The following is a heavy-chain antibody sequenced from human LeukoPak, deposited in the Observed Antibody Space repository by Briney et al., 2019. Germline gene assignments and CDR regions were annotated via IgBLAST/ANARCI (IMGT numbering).Heavy chain of an antibody. Sequence: GGSLRLSCAASGFIVSNYAMSWVRQAPGKGLEWVSAIGPNGNTYYADSVKGRFTISRDNFKNTLYLQTNSLRADDTALYYCAKRLAQTKGFDYWGQGILVTVSS. V-gene: IGHV3-23*01. J-gene: IGHJ4*02. D-gene: IGHD2-21*01. CDR2: IGPNGNT. CDR1: GFIVSNYA. CDR3: AKRLAQTKGFDY.